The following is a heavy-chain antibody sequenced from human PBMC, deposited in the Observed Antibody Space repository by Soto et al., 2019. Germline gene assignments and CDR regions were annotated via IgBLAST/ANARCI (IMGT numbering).Heavy chain of an antibody. V-gene: IGHV3-33*01. Sequence: GGSLRLSCAASGFTFSSYGMHWVRQAPGKGLEWVAVIWYDGSNKYYADSVKGRFTISRDNSKNTLYLQMNSLRAEDTAVYYCARSQQLVPEQDYYGMDVWGQGTTVTVSS. J-gene: IGHJ6*02. CDR1: GFTFSSYG. CDR3: ARSQQLVPEQDYYGMDV. D-gene: IGHD6-13*01. CDR2: IWYDGSNK.